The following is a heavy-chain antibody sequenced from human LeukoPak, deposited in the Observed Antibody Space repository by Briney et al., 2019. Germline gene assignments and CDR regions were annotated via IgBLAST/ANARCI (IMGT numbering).Heavy chain of an antibody. D-gene: IGHD2-21*02. CDR3: ARDILAYCDGDCYPAFGY. Sequence: GGSLRLSCAASGFTFSSYGMHWVRQAPGKGLELVAVIWYDGSNKYYADSVKGRFTISRDNSKNTLYLQMNSLRAEDTAVYYCARDILAYCDGDCYPAFGYWGQGTLVTVSS. J-gene: IGHJ4*02. CDR2: IWYDGSNK. CDR1: GFTFSSYG. V-gene: IGHV3-33*01.